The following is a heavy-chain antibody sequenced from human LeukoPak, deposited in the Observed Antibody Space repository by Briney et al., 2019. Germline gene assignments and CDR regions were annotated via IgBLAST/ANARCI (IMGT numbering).Heavy chain of an antibody. D-gene: IGHD6-19*01. CDR1: GFTFSTYA. Sequence: GGSLRLSCAASGFTFSTYAMSWVRQAPGKGLEWVSAISGSGDSTYYADPVKGRFTISRDNSKNTLYLQMSGLRAEDTAIYYCAKGSYSSGWYGDYWGQGTLVTVSS. J-gene: IGHJ4*02. CDR2: ISGSGDST. V-gene: IGHV3-23*01. CDR3: AKGSYSSGWYGDY.